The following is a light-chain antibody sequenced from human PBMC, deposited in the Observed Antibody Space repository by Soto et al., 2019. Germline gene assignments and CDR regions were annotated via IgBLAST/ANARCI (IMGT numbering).Light chain of an antibody. CDR2: EVN. CDR1: SSDIGAYDY. V-gene: IGLV2-14*01. Sequence: QSALPQPASLSGSPGQSITISCTGTSSDIGAYDYVSWFQQHPGKAPKLMISEVNNRPSGVSYRFSGSKSGNTASLTISGLQAEDEADYYCNSYTGSGIVFGTGTKVTVL. J-gene: IGLJ1*01. CDR3: NSYTGSGIV.